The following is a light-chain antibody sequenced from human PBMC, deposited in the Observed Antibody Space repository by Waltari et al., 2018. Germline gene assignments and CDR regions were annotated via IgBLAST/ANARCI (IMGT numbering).Light chain of an antibody. CDR2: EVS. CDR3: NSYAGNNNWV. CDR1: SSDVGGYNY. V-gene: IGLV2-8*01. J-gene: IGLJ3*02. Sequence: QSALTQPPSASGSPGQSVTISCTGTSSDVGGYNYVSWYQQSPGKAPKLMISEVSKRPSGGPDRFSGSKSGNTASRTVSGLQAEDEADYYCNSYAGNNNWVFGGGTKLTVL.